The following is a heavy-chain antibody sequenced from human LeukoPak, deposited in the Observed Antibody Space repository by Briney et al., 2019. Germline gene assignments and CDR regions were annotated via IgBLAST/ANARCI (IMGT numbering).Heavy chain of an antibody. J-gene: IGHJ4*02. V-gene: IGHV3-30*03. Sequence: GGSLRLSCAASGFTFCSYGMHWVRQAPGKGLEWVAVISYDGSNKYYADSVKGRFTISRDNSKNTLYLQMNSLRAEDTAVYYCATRYYYGLGSYYNVPPLDYWGQGTLVTVSS. D-gene: IGHD3-10*01. CDR1: GFTFCSYG. CDR2: ISYDGSNK. CDR3: ATRYYYGLGSYYNVPPLDY.